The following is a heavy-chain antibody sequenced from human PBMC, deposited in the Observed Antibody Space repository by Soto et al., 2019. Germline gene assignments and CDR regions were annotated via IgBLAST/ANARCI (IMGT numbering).Heavy chain of an antibody. Sequence: WTWIRQSPGKGLEWIGNVHYSGTTNYSPSLKSRVTISVDTSKNQFSLKLNSVTAADTALYYCAREDPADYYYYGMDVWGQGTTVTVSS. CDR3: AREDPADYYYYGMDV. V-gene: IGHV4-59*01. J-gene: IGHJ6*02. CDR2: VHYSGTT.